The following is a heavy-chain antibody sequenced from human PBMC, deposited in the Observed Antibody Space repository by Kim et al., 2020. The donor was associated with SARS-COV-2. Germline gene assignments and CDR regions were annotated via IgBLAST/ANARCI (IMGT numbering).Heavy chain of an antibody. CDR2: ISYSGST. Sequence: SETLSLTCTGSGGSISGYYWSWIRQPPGKGLEWIGYISYSGSTSYNPSLKSRVTISVYTSKNQFSLKLSSVTAADTAVYYCARVGDYRYFAFWGQGTLVTLSS. D-gene: IGHD4-17*01. CDR3: ARVGDYRYFAF. J-gene: IGHJ4*02. V-gene: IGHV4-59*12. CDR1: GGSISGYY.